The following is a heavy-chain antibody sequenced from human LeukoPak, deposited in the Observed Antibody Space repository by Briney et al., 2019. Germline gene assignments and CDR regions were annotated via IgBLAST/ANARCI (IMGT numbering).Heavy chain of an antibody. J-gene: IGHJ4*02. CDR2: IIPILGIA. D-gene: IGHD2-15*01. Sequence: GASVKVSCKASGYPFVNYGISWVRQAPGQGLEWMGRIIPILGIANYAQKFQGRVTITADKSTSTAYMELSSLRSEDTAVYYCAVGGVGGKYYFDYWGQGTLVTVSS. V-gene: IGHV1-69*04. CDR3: AVGGVGGKYYFDY. CDR1: GYPFVNYG.